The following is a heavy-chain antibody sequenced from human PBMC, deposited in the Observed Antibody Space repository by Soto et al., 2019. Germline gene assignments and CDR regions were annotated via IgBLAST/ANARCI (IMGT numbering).Heavy chain of an antibody. V-gene: IGHV3-30*18. D-gene: IGHD6-6*01. J-gene: IGHJ6*02. CDR1: GFSFSTYG. CDR3: AKVIRADSTSSNFYYYSGMDV. CDR2: ISNDGSNK. Sequence: GGSLRLSCAASGFSFSTYGMHWVRQAPGKGLEWMAVISNDGSNKYYADSVKGRFTISRDNSKDTLFLQMNSLRGEDTAIYYCAKVIRADSTSSNFYYYSGMDVWGQGTTVTV.